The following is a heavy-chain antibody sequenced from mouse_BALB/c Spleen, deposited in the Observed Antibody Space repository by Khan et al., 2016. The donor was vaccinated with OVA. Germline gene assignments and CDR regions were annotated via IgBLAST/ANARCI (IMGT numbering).Heavy chain of an antibody. J-gene: IGHJ3*01. CDR1: GFTFSDYG. CDR3: ARGGTGVFAY. V-gene: IGHV5-15*02. CDR2: ISSLAYNF. Sequence: EVELVESGGGLVQPGGSRKLSCAASGFTFSDYGMAWIRQGPGKGPEWITFISSLAYNFYYADTVTGRFTISRENAKNTLYLEINSLSSEDTAMDYCARGGTGVFAYWGQGTLVTVSA. D-gene: IGHD3-1*01.